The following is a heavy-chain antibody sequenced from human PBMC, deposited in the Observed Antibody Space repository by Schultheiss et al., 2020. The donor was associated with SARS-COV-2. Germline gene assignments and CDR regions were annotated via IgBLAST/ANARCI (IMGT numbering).Heavy chain of an antibody. J-gene: IGHJ5*02. V-gene: IGHV3-23*01. CDR2: INSDGSST. Sequence: GGSLRLSCAASGFTFSSYAMSWVRQAPGKGLEWVSRINSDGSSTSYADSVKGRFTISRDNSKNTLYLQMNSLRAEDTAVYYCARDYYDSSGSPWFDPWGQGTLVTVSS. CDR3: ARDYYDSSGSPWFDP. CDR1: GFTFSSYA. D-gene: IGHD3-22*01.